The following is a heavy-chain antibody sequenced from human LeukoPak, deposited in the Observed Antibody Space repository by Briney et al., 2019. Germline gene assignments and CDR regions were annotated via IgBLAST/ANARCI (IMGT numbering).Heavy chain of an antibody. J-gene: IGHJ6*03. CDR3: AKDSSRDYMDV. D-gene: IGHD6-13*01. Sequence: PSETLSLTCTVSGGSISSYYWSWIRQPPGKGLEWIGYIYYSGSTNYNPSLKSRVTISVDTSKNQFSLKLSSVTAADTAVYYCAKDSSRDYMDVWGKGTTVTVSS. CDR2: IYYSGST. V-gene: IGHV4-59*01. CDR1: GGSISSYY.